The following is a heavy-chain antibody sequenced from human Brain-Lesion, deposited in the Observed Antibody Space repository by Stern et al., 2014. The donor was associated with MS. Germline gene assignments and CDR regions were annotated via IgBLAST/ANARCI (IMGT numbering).Heavy chain of an antibody. CDR2: ISRGGTSV. CDR1: GFTFSDYY. Sequence: VQLVRSGGGLVKAGGSLRLSCAASGFTFSDYYMSWIRQAPGKGLEWVSYISRGGTSVYYAESVEGRFTISRDNAKNSLFLQMNSLRAEDTAIYYCVRDLCKSRICYPFDYWGQGTPVTVSS. CDR3: VRDLCKSRICYPFDY. D-gene: IGHD2-15*01. V-gene: IGHV3-11*01. J-gene: IGHJ4*02.